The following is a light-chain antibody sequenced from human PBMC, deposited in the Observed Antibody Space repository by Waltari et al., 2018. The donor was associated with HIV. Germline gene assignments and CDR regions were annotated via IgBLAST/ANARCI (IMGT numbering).Light chain of an antibody. J-gene: IGLJ2*01. Sequence: QSVLTQPPSASGTPGQRVTISCSGSSSNIGRNYVCWYQQLPGTAPKRLIYRNNQRPSVVPDRFSGSKSGTSASLAISGLRSEDEGDYYCAAWDDNLSGLFGGGTKLTVL. CDR1: SSNIGRNY. CDR3: AAWDDNLSGL. CDR2: RNN. V-gene: IGLV1-47*01.